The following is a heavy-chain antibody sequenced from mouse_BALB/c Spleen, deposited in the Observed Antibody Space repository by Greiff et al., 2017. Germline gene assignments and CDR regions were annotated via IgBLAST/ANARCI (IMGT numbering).Heavy chain of an antibody. CDR3: ARDIYYYDSSAFDY. CDR2: IRNKANGYTT. D-gene: IGHD1-1*01. V-gene: IGHV7-3*02. CDR1: GFTFTGYY. J-gene: IGHJ2*01. Sequence: DVMLVQSGGGLVQPGGSLRLSCATSGFTFTGYYMSWVRQPPGKALEWLGFIRNKANGYTTEYSASVKGRFTISRDNSQSILYLQMNTLRAEDSATYYCARDIYYYDSSAFDYWGQGTTLTVSS.